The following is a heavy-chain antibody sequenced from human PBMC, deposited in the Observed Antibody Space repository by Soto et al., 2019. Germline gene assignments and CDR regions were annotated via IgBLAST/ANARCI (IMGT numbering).Heavy chain of an antibody. Sequence: GGSLRLSCAASGFTFSSYAMSWVRQAPGKGLEWVSAISGSGGSTYYADSVKGRFTISRDNSKNTLYLQKNSLRAEDTALFYCAKSSTLYGSGRGLETWGQRTFGSASS. V-gene: IGHV3-23*01. J-gene: IGHJ4*02. D-gene: IGHD3-10*01. CDR2: ISGSGGST. CDR1: GFTFSSYA. CDR3: AKSSTLYGSGRGLET.